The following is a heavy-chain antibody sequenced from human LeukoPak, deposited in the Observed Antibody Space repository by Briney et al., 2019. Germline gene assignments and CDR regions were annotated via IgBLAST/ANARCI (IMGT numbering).Heavy chain of an antibody. D-gene: IGHD3-22*01. CDR1: GYSFAGSG. V-gene: IGHV1-18*01. Sequence: ASVKVSCKTSGYSFAGSGIAWVRQAPGQGLEWMGWISAYNGNTNYAQKLQGRATMTTDTSTSTAYMELRSLRSDDTAVYYCARDLAFPYYYDSSGYSSHWFDPWGQGTLVTVSS. J-gene: IGHJ5*02. CDR2: ISAYNGNT. CDR3: ARDLAFPYYYDSSGYSSHWFDP.